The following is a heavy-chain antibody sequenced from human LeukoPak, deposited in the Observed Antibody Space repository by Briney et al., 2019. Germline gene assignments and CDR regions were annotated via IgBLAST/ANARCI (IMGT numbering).Heavy chain of an antibody. V-gene: IGHV4-4*07. CDR2: IYTSGST. CDR3: ARDLAGENWFDP. J-gene: IGHJ5*02. CDR1: GGSISSYY. Sequence: SETLSLTCTVSGGSISSYYWSWIRQPAGKGLEWIGRIYTSGSTNYNPSLKSRVTMSVDTSKNQFSLKLSAVTAADTAVYYGARDLAGENWFDPWGQGTLVTVSS. D-gene: IGHD6-19*01.